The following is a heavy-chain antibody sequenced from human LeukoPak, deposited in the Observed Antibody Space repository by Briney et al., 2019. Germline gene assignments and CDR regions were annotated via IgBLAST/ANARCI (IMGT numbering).Heavy chain of an antibody. D-gene: IGHD5-18*01. CDR1: GYTFTSYG. V-gene: IGHV1-18*01. J-gene: IGHJ4*02. CDR3: ARALGPHTAMVPGDY. Sequence: ASVKVSCKASGYTFTSYGISWVRQAPGQGLEWMGWISAYNGNTNYAQKLQGRVTMTTDTSTSTAYIELRSLRSDDTAVYYCARALGPHTAMVPGDYWGQGTLVTVSS. CDR2: ISAYNGNT.